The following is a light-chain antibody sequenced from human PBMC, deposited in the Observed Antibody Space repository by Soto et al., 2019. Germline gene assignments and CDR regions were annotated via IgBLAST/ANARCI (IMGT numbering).Light chain of an antibody. CDR1: QSVSNNY. Sequence: IVSTQSPVTLSQPPVARATLSCRASQSVSNNYLAWYQQKPGQAPRLLIYGASNRATGIPDRFSGSGSGTDFTLTISRLEPEDFAVYYCQQYGSSGKFGQGNTGDIK. J-gene: IGKJ1*01. V-gene: IGKV3-20*01. CDR3: QQYGSSGK. CDR2: GAS.